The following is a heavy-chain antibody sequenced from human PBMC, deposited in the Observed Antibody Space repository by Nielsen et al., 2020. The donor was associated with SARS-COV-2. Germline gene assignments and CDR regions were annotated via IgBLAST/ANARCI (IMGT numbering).Heavy chain of an antibody. CDR3: ASASAHV. J-gene: IGHJ3*01. V-gene: IGHV3-74*01. D-gene: IGHD3-16*01. Sequence: GESLKISCAASGFAFSSYWMHWVRQVPGKGLVWVSRINADGSSTSYADYVKGRFTISRDNAKNTLYLQMNSLRAEDTAVYYCASASAHVWGQGTMVTVSS. CDR1: GFAFSSYW. CDR2: INADGSST.